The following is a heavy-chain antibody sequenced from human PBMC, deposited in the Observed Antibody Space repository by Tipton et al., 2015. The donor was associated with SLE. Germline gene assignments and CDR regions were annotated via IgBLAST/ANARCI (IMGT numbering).Heavy chain of an antibody. CDR2: IYHSGST. V-gene: IGHV4-30-2*01. Sequence: TLSLTCSVSGGSINGGAYSWSWIRQPPGKGLQSIGYIYHSGSTFYNPSLKSRVTISVDTSKSQFSLKLTSVTAADTAVYFCARGCSSATCYPSGGFDYWGQGTLVTVSS. CDR1: GGSINGGAYS. D-gene: IGHD2-2*01. CDR3: ARGCSSATCYPSGGFDY. J-gene: IGHJ4*02.